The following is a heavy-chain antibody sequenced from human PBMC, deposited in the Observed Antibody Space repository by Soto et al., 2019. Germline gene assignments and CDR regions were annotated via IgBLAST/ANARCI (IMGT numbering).Heavy chain of an antibody. Sequence: QVQLVESGGGVVQPGRSLRLSCAASGFTFSSYGMHWVRQAPGKGLEWVAVIWYDGSNKYYADSVKGRFTISRDNSKNPLYLQMNSLRAEDTAVYYCARSYYYDSSGYYRSFFQHWGQGTLVTVSS. J-gene: IGHJ1*01. V-gene: IGHV3-33*01. D-gene: IGHD3-22*01. CDR2: IWYDGSNK. CDR3: ARSYYYDSSGYYRSFFQH. CDR1: GFTFSSYG.